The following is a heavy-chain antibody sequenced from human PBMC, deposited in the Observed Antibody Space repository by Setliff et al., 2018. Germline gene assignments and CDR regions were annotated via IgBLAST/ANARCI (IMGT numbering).Heavy chain of an antibody. Sequence: PSETLSLTCALSGGSITDRNWWNWVRQPPGKGLEWIGEMYHSGNTYYNPSLKSRVTISIDKSKNQFSLKLSSVTAADTAVYYCARIDIVLMVYADWGQGTMVTVSS. CDR2: MYHSGNT. CDR3: ARIDIVLMVYAD. D-gene: IGHD2-8*01. CDR1: GGSITDRNW. J-gene: IGHJ3*01. V-gene: IGHV4-4*02.